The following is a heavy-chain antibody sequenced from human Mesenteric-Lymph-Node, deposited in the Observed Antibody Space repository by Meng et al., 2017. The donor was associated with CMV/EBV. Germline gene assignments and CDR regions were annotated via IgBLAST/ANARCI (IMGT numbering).Heavy chain of an antibody. V-gene: IGHV3-21*01. CDR3: ARDRSSSWFDAFDI. J-gene: IGHJ3*02. CDR2: SSSRSSNT. D-gene: IGHD6-13*01. Sequence: GESLKISCAASGFTFSSYSMNWVRQAPGKGLEWVSSSSSRSSNTYYADSVKGRFTISRDNAKNSLYLQMNSLRAEDTAVYYCARDRSSSWFDAFDIWGQGTMVTVSS. CDR1: GFTFSSYS.